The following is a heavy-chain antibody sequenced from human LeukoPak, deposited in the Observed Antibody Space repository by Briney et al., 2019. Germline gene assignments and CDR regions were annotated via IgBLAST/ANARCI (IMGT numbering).Heavy chain of an antibody. CDR3: ARGYYGSADS. CDR2: IGTAGDT. CDR1: GFTFSSYD. D-gene: IGHD3-10*01. V-gene: IGHV3-13*04. J-gene: IGHJ4*02. Sequence: GGSLRLSCAASGFTFSSYDMHWVRQSTGKGLEWVSLIGTAGDTYYADSVKGRFTISRENAKNSLHLQMNSLGAGDTAVYYCARGYYGSADSWGQGTLVTVSS.